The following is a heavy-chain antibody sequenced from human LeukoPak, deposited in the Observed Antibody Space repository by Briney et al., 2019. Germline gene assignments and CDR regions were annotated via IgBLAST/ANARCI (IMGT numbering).Heavy chain of an antibody. D-gene: IGHD6-13*01. CDR3: ASSSTAQQYGMDV. V-gene: IGHV4-4*07. CDR1: GGSISSYY. CDR2: IYTSGST. Sequence: SETLSLTCTVSGGSISSYYRSWIRQPAGKGLEWIGRIYTSGSTYYNPSLKSRVTMSVHTSKNQLSLKLNTVTAADTAVYYCASSSTAQQYGMDVWGQGTTVTVSS. J-gene: IGHJ6*02.